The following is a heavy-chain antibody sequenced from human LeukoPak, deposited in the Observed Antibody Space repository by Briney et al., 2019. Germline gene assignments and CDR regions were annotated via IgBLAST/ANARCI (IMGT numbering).Heavy chain of an antibody. CDR3: ASGASGASWFDP. J-gene: IGHJ5*02. V-gene: IGHV4-39*01. Sequence: SETLSLTCTVSGGSISSSSYYWGWIRQPPGKGLEWIGSIYYSGSTYYHPSLKSRVTISVDTSKKQFSLKLSSATAADTGVYYCASGASGASWFDPWGQGTLVTVSS. D-gene: IGHD3-10*01. CDR1: GGSISSSSYY. CDR2: IYYSGST.